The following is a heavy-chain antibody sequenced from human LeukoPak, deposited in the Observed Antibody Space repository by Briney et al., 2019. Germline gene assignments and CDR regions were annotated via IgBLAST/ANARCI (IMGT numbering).Heavy chain of an antibody. D-gene: IGHD3-16*02. J-gene: IGHJ6*03. CDR2: IYYSGST. CDR1: GGSISSGGYY. CDR3: ARQFGGVIVEYYYMDV. V-gene: IGHV4-31*03. Sequence: SQTLSLTCTVSGGSISSGGYYWSWIRQHPGKGLEWIGYIYYSGSTYYNPSLKSRVTISVDTSKNQFSLNLRSVTAADTAVYFCARQFGGVIVEYYYMDVWGKGTTVTVSS.